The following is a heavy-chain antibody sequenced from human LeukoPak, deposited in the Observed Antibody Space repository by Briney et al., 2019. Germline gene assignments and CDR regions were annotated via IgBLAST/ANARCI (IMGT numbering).Heavy chain of an antibody. CDR1: GFTFSSYS. CDR2: ISSSSSYI. V-gene: IGHV3-21*01. CDR3: ARDGKYYYDSSGYYYDWILDY. Sequence: GGSLRLSCAASGFTFSSYSMNWVRQAPGKGLEWVSSISSSSSYIYYADSVKGRFTISRDNAKNSLYLQMNSLRAEDTAVYYCARDGKYYYDSSGYYYDWILDYWCQGTLVTVSS. D-gene: IGHD3-22*01. J-gene: IGHJ4*02.